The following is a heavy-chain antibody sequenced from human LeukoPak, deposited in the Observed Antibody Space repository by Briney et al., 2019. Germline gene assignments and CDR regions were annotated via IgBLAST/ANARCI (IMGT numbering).Heavy chain of an antibody. CDR3: ARDGDYYYYGMDV. CDR1: GGSISSYY. J-gene: IGHJ6*02. D-gene: IGHD3-3*01. CDR2: IYTSGST. V-gene: IGHV4-4*07. Sequence: SSETLSLTCTGSGGSISSYYWSWIRQPAGQGLKWIGRIYTSGSTNYNPSLKSRVTMSVDTSKNQFSLKLSSVTAADTAVYYCARDGDYYYYGMDVWGQGTTVTVSS.